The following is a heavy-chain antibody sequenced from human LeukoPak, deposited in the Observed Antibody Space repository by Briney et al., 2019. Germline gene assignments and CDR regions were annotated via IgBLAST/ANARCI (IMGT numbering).Heavy chain of an antibody. CDR3: AKIHYGNHYDYFYGMDV. CDR1: GFTFSSYA. CDR2: ISGSGGST. V-gene: IGHV3-23*01. D-gene: IGHD1-14*01. J-gene: IGHJ6*02. Sequence: GGSLRLSCAASGFTFSSYAMSWVRQAPGKGLEWVSAISGSGGSTYYADSVKGRFTISRDNSKNTLFLQVNSLRAEDTAVYYCAKIHYGNHYDYFYGMDVWGQGTTVTVSS.